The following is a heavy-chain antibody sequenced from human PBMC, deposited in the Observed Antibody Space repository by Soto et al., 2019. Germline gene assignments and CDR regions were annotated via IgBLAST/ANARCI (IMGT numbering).Heavy chain of an antibody. Sequence: EVQLLESGGGLGQPGGSLRLSCAASGFTFSSYAMSWVRQAPGKGLEWVSGLSGGGTTTYYADSVKGRFTISRDNSKNTLYLQMNGLRAEDTAIYYCAKDEGGDGSGPFHYWGQGTLVTVSS. CDR3: AKDEGGDGSGPFHY. CDR2: LSGGGTTT. D-gene: IGHD3-10*01. V-gene: IGHV3-23*01. CDR1: GFTFSSYA. J-gene: IGHJ4*02.